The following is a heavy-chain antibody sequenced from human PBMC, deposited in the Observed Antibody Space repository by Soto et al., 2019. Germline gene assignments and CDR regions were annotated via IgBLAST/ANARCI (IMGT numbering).Heavy chain of an antibody. CDR3: AKAAVKNVMGNWFDP. J-gene: IGHJ5*02. V-gene: IGHV3-30*04. D-gene: IGHD1-1*01. CDR1: GFNFSAYA. Sequence: QMQLVESGGGVVQPGGALRLSCEGSGFNFSAYAMHWVRQAPGKGLEWLAVISYDGGHEYCSDSVKGRFTISRDNSKSTLYLQMSSLRREDTAVYYCAKAAVKNVMGNWFDPWGQGTLVTVSS. CDR2: ISYDGGHE.